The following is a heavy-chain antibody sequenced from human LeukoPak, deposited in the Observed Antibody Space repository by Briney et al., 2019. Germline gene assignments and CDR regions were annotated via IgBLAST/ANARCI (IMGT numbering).Heavy chain of an antibody. V-gene: IGHV3-21*01. CDR1: GFTFSSYS. CDR2: TNNRGNDD. D-gene: IGHD6-6*01. J-gene: IGHJ1*01. CDR3: ARGGSTSSSSHFHH. Sequence: GGSLRLSCAASGFTFSSYSMNWVRQAPGKGLEWVSSTNNRGNDDYYADSVKGRFTISRDNAKNSLYLQMNSLRGEDTAVYYCARGGSTSSSSHFHHWGQGTLVTVSS.